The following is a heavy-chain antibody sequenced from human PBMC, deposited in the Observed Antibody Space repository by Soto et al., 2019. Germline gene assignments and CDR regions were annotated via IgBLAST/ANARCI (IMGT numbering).Heavy chain of an antibody. CDR1: GFTFSSYA. D-gene: IGHD3-3*01. CDR2: ISYDGSNK. V-gene: IGHV3-30-3*01. J-gene: IGHJ3*02. Sequence: SGGSLRLSCAASGFTFSSYAMHWVRQAPGKGLEWVAVISYDGSNKYYADSVKGRFTISRDNSKNTLYLQMNSLRAEDTAVYYCARLPRFLEWLWSSSLDAFDIWGQGTMVTVS. CDR3: ARLPRFLEWLWSSSLDAFDI.